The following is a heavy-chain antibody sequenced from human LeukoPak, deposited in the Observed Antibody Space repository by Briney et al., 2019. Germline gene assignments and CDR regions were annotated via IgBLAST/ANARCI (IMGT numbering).Heavy chain of an antibody. J-gene: IGHJ4*02. CDR2: IYSGGST. Sequence: GGSLRLSCVVSGFSFSSYGMHWIRQAPGRGLEWVSFIYSGGSTYYADSVRGRFIISKDNSKNTLYLQMNSLRAEDTAVYYCARRAGSYSHSYDYWGQGTLVTVSS. CDR3: ARRAGSYSHSYDY. D-gene: IGHD2-15*01. CDR1: GFSFSSYG. V-gene: IGHV3-53*01.